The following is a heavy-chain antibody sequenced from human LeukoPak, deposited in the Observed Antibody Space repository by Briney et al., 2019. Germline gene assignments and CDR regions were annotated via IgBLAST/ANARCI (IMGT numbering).Heavy chain of an antibody. Sequence: GGSLRLSCAASRFTFDDYAMHWVRQAPGKGLEWVSGISWNSNTIGYADSVKGRFTISRDNAKNSLYLQMNSLRPEDTALYYCAKDAGGYYYYYMGVWGKGTTVTISS. J-gene: IGHJ6*03. D-gene: IGHD1-26*01. CDR2: ISWNSNTI. CDR1: RFTFDDYA. CDR3: AKDAGGYYYYYMGV. V-gene: IGHV3-9*01.